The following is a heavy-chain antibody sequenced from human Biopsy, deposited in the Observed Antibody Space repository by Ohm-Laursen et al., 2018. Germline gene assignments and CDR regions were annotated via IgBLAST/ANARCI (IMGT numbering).Heavy chain of an antibody. V-gene: IGHV1-2*02. Sequence: ASVKVFCKAFGYTFTGYHVHWVRQAPGQGLEWMGWINAKTGDTNYAQKFQGRVTMTRDTSISTAYVDLSSLRSDDTAVYYCTRGGYYYDSLAYYYWFDPWGQGTLVTVSS. CDR1: GYTFTGYH. J-gene: IGHJ5*02. CDR2: INAKTGDT. CDR3: TRGGYYYDSLAYYYWFDP. D-gene: IGHD3-22*01.